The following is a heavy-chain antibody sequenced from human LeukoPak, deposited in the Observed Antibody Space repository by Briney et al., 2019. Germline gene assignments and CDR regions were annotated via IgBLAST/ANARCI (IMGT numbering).Heavy chain of an antibody. CDR2: IYYSGST. D-gene: IGHD3-22*01. CDR3: ARVDDSSGYYYVRHAFDI. CDR1: GGSINSSSYY. Sequence: SETLSLTCTVSGGSINSSSYYWGWIRQPPGKGLEWIGNIYYSGSTYYNPSLKSRVTISVDTSKNQFSLKLSSVTAADTAVYYCARVDDSSGYYYVRHAFDIWGQGTMVTVSS. J-gene: IGHJ3*02. V-gene: IGHV4-39*07.